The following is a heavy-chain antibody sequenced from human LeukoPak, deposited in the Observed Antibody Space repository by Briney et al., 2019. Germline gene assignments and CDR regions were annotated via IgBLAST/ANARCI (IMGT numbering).Heavy chain of an antibody. CDR2: INPNSGGT. D-gene: IGHD2-2*01. CDR3: ARALGYCSSTSCFAWFDP. J-gene: IGHJ5*02. Sequence: DSVKVSCKASGYTFTGYYMHWVRQAPGQGLEWMGWINPNSGGTNYAQKFQGRVTMTRDTSISTAYMELSRLRSDDTAVYYCARALGYCSSTSCFAWFDPWGQGTLVTVSS. CDR1: GYTFTGYY. V-gene: IGHV1-2*02.